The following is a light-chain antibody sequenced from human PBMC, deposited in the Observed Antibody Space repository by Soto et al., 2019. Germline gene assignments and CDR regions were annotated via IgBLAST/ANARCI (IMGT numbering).Light chain of an antibody. V-gene: IGKV3-15*01. J-gene: IGKJ1*01. CDR2: GAS. Sequence: EIVMTHSPATLSVSPGERATLSCRASQSVSSDLAWYHQKPGQPPRLIIYGASTRATGIPARFSGSGSGTELGLSINSPQSEDFAVHYCQQYNNWLRTLGQGTKVHIK. CDR3: QQYNNWLRT. CDR1: QSVSSD.